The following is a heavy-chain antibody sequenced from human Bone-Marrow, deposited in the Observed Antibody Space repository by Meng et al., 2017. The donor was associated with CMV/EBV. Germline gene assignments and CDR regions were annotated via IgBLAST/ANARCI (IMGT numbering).Heavy chain of an antibody. CDR1: GFTFSSYA. D-gene: IGHD3-22*01. Sequence: GESLKISCAASGFTFSSYAMHWVRQAPGKGLEWVAFIRYDGSNKYYADSVKGRFTISRDNSKNTLYLQMNSLRAEDTAVYYCAKDFNYYDSSGYYYFDYWGQGTLVTVSS. V-gene: IGHV3-30*02. CDR3: AKDFNYYDSSGYYYFDY. CDR2: IRYDGSNK. J-gene: IGHJ4*02.